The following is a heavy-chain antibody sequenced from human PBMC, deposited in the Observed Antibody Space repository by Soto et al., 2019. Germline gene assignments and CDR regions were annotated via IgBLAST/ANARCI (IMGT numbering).Heavy chain of an antibody. J-gene: IGHJ4*02. V-gene: IGHV3-30*18. CDR3: VKDFRRYCSTIICYEGY. CDR1: GFTFSSYA. D-gene: IGHD2-2*01. CDR2: ISYDGSNK. Sequence: QVQLVESGGGVVQPGRSLRLSCAASGFTFSSYAMHWVRQAPGKGLEWVALISYDGSNKYFVDSVKGRFTISRDNSKNTLYLQMNSLSAEDTAVYYCVKDFRRYCSTIICYEGYWGQGTLVTVSS.